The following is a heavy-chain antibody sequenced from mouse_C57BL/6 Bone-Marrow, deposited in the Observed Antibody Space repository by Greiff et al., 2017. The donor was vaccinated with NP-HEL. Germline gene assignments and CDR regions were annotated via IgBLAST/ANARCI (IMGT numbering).Heavy chain of an antibody. CDR2: IYPGGGYT. D-gene: IGHD1-1*01. CDR1: GYTFTNYW. J-gene: IGHJ2*01. Sequence: QVQLKESGAELVRPGTSVKMSCKASGYTFTNYWIGWAKQRPGHGLEWIGDIYPGGGYTNYNEKFKGKATLTADKSSSTAYMQFSSLTSEDSAIYYCARYYYGSFDYWGQGTTLTVSS. V-gene: IGHV1-63*01. CDR3: ARYYYGSFDY.